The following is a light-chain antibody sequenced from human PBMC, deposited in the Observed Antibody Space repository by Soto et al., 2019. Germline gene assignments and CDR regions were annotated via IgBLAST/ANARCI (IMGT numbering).Light chain of an antibody. J-gene: IGLJ1*01. CDR1: SSNIGSNY. Sequence: QSVLTQPPSASGTPGQRVTISCSGSSSNIGSNYVYWYQQLPGTAPKLLIYRNNQPPSGVPDRFSGSKSGTSASLAISGLRSEDEADDHCAAWDDILSGYVFGTGTKVTVL. V-gene: IGLV1-47*01. CDR3: AAWDDILSGYV. CDR2: RNN.